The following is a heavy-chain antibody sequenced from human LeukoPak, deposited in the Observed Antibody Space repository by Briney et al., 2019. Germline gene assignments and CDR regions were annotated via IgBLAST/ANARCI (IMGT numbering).Heavy chain of an antibody. D-gene: IGHD4-17*01. CDR1: GVTVSSNY. V-gene: IGHV3-66*01. CDR2: IYSGGST. J-gene: IGHJ4*02. CDR3: ARVSDYGDNYYFDY. Sequence: PGGSLRLSCAASGVTVSSNYMSWVRQAPGKGLEWVSVIYSGGSTYYADSVKGRFTISRDNSKNTLYLQMNSLRAEDTAVYYCARVSDYGDNYYFDYWGQGTLVTVSS.